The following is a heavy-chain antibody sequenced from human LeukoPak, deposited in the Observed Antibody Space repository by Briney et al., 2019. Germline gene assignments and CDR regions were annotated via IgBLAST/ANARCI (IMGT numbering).Heavy chain of an antibody. Sequence: ASVKVSCQASGYTFTSYGISWVRQAPGQGLEWMGWISAYNGNTNYAQKLQGRVTMTTDTSTSTAYMELRSLRSDDTAVYYCARRGDRWASYYFDYWGQGTLVTVSS. CDR2: ISAYNGNT. CDR1: GYTFTSYG. CDR3: ARRGDRWASYYFDY. V-gene: IGHV1-18*01. D-gene: IGHD1-26*01. J-gene: IGHJ4*02.